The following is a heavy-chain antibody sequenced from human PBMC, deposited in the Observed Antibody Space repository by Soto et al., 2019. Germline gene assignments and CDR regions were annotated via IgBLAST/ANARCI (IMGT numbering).Heavy chain of an antibody. CDR2: IYHSGYT. J-gene: IGHJ5*02. D-gene: IGHD1-1*01. CDR3: ARDQLEGNGFDP. Sequence: QLQLQESGSGLVKPSQTLSLTCTVSGGSISSGGYSWNWIRQAPGKGLEWIGYIYHSGYTLYNPSLKGRVTISVDKSKNHSSLNLTSVTAADTAVYYCARDQLEGNGFDPWGQGTLVTVSS. CDR1: GGSISSGGYS. V-gene: IGHV4-30-2*01.